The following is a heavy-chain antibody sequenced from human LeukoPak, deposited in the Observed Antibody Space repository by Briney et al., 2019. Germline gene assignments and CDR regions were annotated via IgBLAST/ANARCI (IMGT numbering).Heavy chain of an antibody. CDR3: VRERSSGGDPYYFDY. CDR2: ISGGGGTT. CDR1: GFTFNSYA. V-gene: IGHV3-23*01. J-gene: IGHJ4*02. D-gene: IGHD2-21*02. Sequence: SGGSLRPSCAASGFTFNSYAMTWVRQAPGKGLEWVSGISGGGGTTYYADSVKGRFTLSRDNSKNTLDLQMNSLRAEDTAIYYCVRERSSGGDPYYFDYWGQGTLVTVSS.